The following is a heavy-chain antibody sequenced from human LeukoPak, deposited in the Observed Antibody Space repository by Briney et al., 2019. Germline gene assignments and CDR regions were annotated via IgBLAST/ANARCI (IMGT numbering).Heavy chain of an antibody. CDR3: ARGNWNDDNYYYYMDV. J-gene: IGHJ6*03. CDR1: GGSISSYY. V-gene: IGHV4-59*01. CDR2: IYYSGST. Sequence: KSSETLSLTCTVSGGSISSYYWSWIRQPPGKGLEWIGYIYYSGSTNYNPSLKSRVTISVDTSKNQFSLKLSSVTAADTAVYYCARGNWNDDNYYYYMDVWGKGTTVTVSS. D-gene: IGHD1-1*01.